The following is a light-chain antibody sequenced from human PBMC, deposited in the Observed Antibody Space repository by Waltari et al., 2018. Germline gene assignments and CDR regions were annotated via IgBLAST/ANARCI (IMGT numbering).Light chain of an antibody. J-gene: IGLJ2*01. CDR2: DTT. CDR3: LLSYSGARV. CDR1: NGAVPRGHY. V-gene: IGLV7-46*01. Sequence: QAVVTQEPSLTVSPGGTVTLTCGSSNGAVPRGHYPSWFQQKPGPAPRTLIYDTTNKHSWTPARFSASLLGGKAALTLSAAQPDDEADYFCLLSYSGARVFGGGTKLTVL.